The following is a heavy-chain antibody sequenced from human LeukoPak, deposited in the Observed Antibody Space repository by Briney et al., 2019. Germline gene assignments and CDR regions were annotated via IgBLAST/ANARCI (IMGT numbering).Heavy chain of an antibody. D-gene: IGHD6-6*01. J-gene: IGHJ4*02. CDR2: IKSSSSYI. CDR3: ARDLARGQLAGLDY. V-gene: IGHV3-21*01. Sequence: GGSLRLSCAASGFTFSRYSMNCVRQSRERGLEGVSYIKSSSSYIHYADSEKRRFTISRDNAKNSLYLQMNSLRAEDTAVYYCARDLARGQLAGLDYWGQGTLVTVSS. CDR1: GFTFSRYS.